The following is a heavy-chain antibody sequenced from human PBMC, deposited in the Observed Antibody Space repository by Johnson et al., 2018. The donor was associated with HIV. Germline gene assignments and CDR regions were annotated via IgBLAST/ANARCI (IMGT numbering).Heavy chain of an antibody. D-gene: IGHD4-23*01. CDR1: GFTVSSDY. Sequence: EQLVESGGGVVQPGRSLRLFCAASGFTVSSDYMNWVRQAPGKGLEWVSVIYSAGTTYYADSVKGRFTIFRDNSKNTLYLQMTSLRAEDTAVYYCARAPRWFNVFDIWGQGTMVTVSS. CDR2: IYSAGTT. V-gene: IGHV3-66*01. CDR3: ARAPRWFNVFDI. J-gene: IGHJ3*02.